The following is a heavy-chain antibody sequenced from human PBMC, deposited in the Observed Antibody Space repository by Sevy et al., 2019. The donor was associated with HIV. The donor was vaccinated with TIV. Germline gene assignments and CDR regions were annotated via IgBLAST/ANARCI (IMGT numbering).Heavy chain of an antibody. Sequence: GGSLRLSCAASGFTFSSYSMNWVRQAPGKGLEWVSSISNSSSYIYYADSVKGRFTISRDNAKNSLYLQMNSLRAEDTAVYYCARGEYYGSGSYYHYYYGMDVWGQGTTVTVSS. J-gene: IGHJ6*02. V-gene: IGHV3-21*01. CDR1: GFTFSSYS. CDR2: ISNSSSYI. CDR3: ARGEYYGSGSYYHYYYGMDV. D-gene: IGHD3-10*01.